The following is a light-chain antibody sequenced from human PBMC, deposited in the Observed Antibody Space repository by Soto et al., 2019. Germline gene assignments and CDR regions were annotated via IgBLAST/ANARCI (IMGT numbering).Light chain of an antibody. Sequence: SYELTQPPSVSVAPGQTARLACGGNNIGSQTVHWYQQKPGQAPVLVIYYDSDRPSGIPERISGSKSGNTATLTISRVEVGDEADYYCQVWDTSSDPPYVFGTGTKLTVL. CDR2: YDS. J-gene: IGLJ1*01. V-gene: IGLV3-21*04. CDR3: QVWDTSSDPPYV. CDR1: NIGSQT.